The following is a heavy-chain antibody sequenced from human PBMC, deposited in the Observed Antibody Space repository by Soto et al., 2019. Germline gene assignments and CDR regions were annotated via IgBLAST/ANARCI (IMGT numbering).Heavy chain of an antibody. J-gene: IGHJ6*02. D-gene: IGHD1-26*01. CDR3: ARDREYSGSSGVLDV. CDR2: IWYDGSNK. V-gene: IGHV3-33*01. CDR1: GFTFSSYG. Sequence: QVQLVESGGGVVQPGRSLRLSCAASGFTFSSYGMHWVRQAPGKGLEWVAVIWYDGSNKYYADSVKGRFTISRDNSKNPLYLQMNSLRAEDTAVYYCARDREYSGSSGVLDVWGQGTTVTVSS.